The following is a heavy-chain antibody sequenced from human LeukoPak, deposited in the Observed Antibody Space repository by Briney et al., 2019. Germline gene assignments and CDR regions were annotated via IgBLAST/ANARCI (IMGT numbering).Heavy chain of an antibody. CDR3: AKYSWGAVAAPFDY. J-gene: IGHJ4*02. Sequence: GGSLRLSCAASGFTFSTYAMSWVRQAPGKGLEWVSGISGSGGSTYYADSVKGRFTISRDNSKNTLYLQMNSLRAEDTAVYYCAKYSWGAVAAPFDYWGQGTLVTVSS. CDR1: GFTFSTYA. D-gene: IGHD6-19*01. V-gene: IGHV3-23*01. CDR2: ISGSGGST.